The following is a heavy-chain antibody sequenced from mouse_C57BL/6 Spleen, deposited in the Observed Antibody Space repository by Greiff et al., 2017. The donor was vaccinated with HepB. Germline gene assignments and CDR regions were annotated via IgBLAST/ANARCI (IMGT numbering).Heavy chain of an antibody. CDR1: GYTFTNYW. J-gene: IGHJ4*01. V-gene: IGHV1-63*01. Sequence: QVQLQQSGAELVRPGTSVKMSCKASGYTFTNYWIGWAKQRPGHGLEWIGDIYPGGGYTNYNEKFKGKATLTADKSSSTAYMQFSSLTSEDSAIYYCARSDYGSSSYYYAMDYWGQGTSVTVSS. D-gene: IGHD1-1*01. CDR3: ARSDYGSSSYYYAMDY. CDR2: IYPGGGYT.